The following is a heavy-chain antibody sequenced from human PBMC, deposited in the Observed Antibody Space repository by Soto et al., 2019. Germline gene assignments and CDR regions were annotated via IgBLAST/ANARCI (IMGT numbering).Heavy chain of an antibody. J-gene: IGHJ4*02. D-gene: IGHD6-13*01. CDR3: AHGRSAAGTGIFDY. V-gene: IGHV2-5*02. CDR2: IYWDDDR. CDR1: GFSLSTSGVG. Sequence: QITLKESGPTLVKPTQTLTLTCTFSGFSLSTSGVGVGWIRQPPGKALEWLALIYWDDDRRYSPSLKSRLTSTKDTSKTQVVLTMTNMDPVDTATYYCAHGRSAAGTGIFDYWGQGTLVTVSS.